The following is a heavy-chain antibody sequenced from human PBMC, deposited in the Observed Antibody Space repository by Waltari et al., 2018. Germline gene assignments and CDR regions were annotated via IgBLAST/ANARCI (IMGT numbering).Heavy chain of an antibody. J-gene: IGHJ4*02. D-gene: IGHD3-3*01. V-gene: IGHV4-59*11. CDR3: ARVWSGYYGYFDY. CDR1: GGSISSHY. CDR2: IYYSGST. Sequence: QVQLQESGPGLVKPSETLSLTCTVSGGSISSHYWSWIRQPPGKGLEWIGYIYYSGSTNYNPSLKSRVTRSVDTSKNQFSLKLSSVTAADTAVYYCARVWSGYYGYFDYWGQGTLVTVSS.